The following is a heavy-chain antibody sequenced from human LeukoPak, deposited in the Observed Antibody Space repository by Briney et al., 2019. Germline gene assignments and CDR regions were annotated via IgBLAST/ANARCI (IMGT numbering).Heavy chain of an antibody. V-gene: IGHV4-34*01. CDR2: INHSGST. Sequence: SETLSLTCAVYGGSFSGYYWSWIRQPPGKGLEWIGEINHSGSTNYNPSLKSRVTISVDTSKNQFSLKLSSVTAADTAVYYCAPLWFGELSPNWIDPWGQGTLVTVSS. CDR1: GGSFSGYY. D-gene: IGHD3-10*01. J-gene: IGHJ5*02. CDR3: APLWFGELSPNWIDP.